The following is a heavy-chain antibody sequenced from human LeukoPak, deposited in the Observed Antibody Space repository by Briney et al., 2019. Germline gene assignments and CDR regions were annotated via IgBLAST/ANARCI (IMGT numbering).Heavy chain of an antibody. CDR1: GGSISGYY. J-gene: IGHJ4*02. CDR2: IYTSGST. D-gene: IGHD2-2*02. V-gene: IGHV4-4*09. CDR3: ARGPYCSGTTCYIDYFDY. Sequence: SETLPLTCTVSGGSISGYYWRWIRQPPGKVLEWIGYIYTSGSTNYNPSLKSRVTISVDTSKNQFSLKLSSVTAADTAVYFCARGPYCSGTTCYIDYFDYWGQGTLVTVSS.